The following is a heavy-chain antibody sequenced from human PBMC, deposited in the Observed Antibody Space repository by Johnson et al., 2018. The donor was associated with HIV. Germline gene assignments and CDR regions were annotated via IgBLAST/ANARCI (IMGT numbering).Heavy chain of an antibody. J-gene: IGHJ3*02. V-gene: IGHV3-30*04. D-gene: IGHD1-26*01. CDR3: AKMAGSYSSPVPFPVKKPREDAFDI. CDR1: GFTFSSYA. CDR2: ISYDGSNK. Sequence: QVQLVESGGGVVQPGRSLRLSCAASGFTFSSYAMHWVLQAPGKGLEWVAVISYDGSNKYYADSVKGRFTISRDNSKNTLYLQMNSLRAEDTAVYYCAKMAGSYSSPVPFPVKKPREDAFDIWGQGTMVTVSS.